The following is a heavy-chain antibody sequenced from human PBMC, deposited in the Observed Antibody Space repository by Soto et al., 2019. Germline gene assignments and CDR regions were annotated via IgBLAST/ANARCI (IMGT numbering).Heavy chain of an antibody. Sequence: QVQLVESGGGVVQPGTSLRVSCVGSGFTFRSYVMHWVRQAPGKGLEWVALTSYDGSDKYYDDSVRGRFNISRDHSRKTVDLQMDSLKLEDTALYYFSLWGTTEVLDVWGQSTLVSV. J-gene: IGHJ1*01. D-gene: IGHD3-16*01. CDR2: TSYDGSDK. CDR3: SLWGTTEVLDV. CDR1: GFTFRSYV. V-gene: IGHV3-30*19.